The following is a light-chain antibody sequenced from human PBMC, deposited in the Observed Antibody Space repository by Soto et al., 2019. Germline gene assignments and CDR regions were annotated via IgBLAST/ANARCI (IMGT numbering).Light chain of an antibody. V-gene: IGLV2-23*01. J-gene: IGLJ1*01. Sequence: QSVLTQPASVSGSPGQSITISCTGTSSDVGSYNLVSWYQQHPGKAPKLMIYEGSKRPSGVSNRFSGSKSGNTASLTISGLQAEDEADYYCCSYAGSRTSLVFGTGTKVTVL. CDR1: SSDVGSYNL. CDR3: CSYAGSRTSLV. CDR2: EGS.